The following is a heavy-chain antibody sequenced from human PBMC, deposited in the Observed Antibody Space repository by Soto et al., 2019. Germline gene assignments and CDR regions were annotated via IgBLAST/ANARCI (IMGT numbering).Heavy chain of an antibody. Sequence: EVQLVESGGGLVKPGGSTRLSCAASGFTFIYAWMTWVRQAPGKGLEWVARIKGKGGNGATDYAAPVKGRFTISRDDSRNTLYLQMTSLKTEDTDVYYCTAGDGRTDNDFWGQGTLVTVSP. CDR1: GFTFIYAW. J-gene: IGHJ4*02. CDR2: IKGKGGNGAT. D-gene: IGHD2-21*02. CDR3: TAGDGRTDNDF. V-gene: IGHV3-15*01.